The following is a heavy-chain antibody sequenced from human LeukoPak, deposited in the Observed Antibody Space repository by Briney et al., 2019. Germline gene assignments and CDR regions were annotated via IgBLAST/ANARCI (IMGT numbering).Heavy chain of an antibody. CDR3: ARDGDYYDSSGSFDS. Sequence: SETLSFTGTGSGDSISNYYWSWLRQPAGKGLEWVWRYYNSESTDYNPSLESRVTMSVDTSKNQFFLKLSSVTAADTAVYYCARDGDYYDSSGSFDSWGQGTLVTVSS. CDR1: GDSISNYY. J-gene: IGHJ4*02. D-gene: IGHD3-22*01. CDR2: YYNSEST. V-gene: IGHV4-4*07.